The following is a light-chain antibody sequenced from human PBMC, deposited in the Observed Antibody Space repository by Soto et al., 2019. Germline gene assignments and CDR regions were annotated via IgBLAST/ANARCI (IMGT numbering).Light chain of an antibody. V-gene: IGLV2-8*01. Sequence: QSALTQPPSASGSPGQSVTISCTGTSSDVGVYNYVSWYQQHPGKAPKLMIYEVSKRPSGVPDRFSGSKSGNTASLPVSGLQAEDEADYYCSSFAGNNNVVFGGGTKLTVL. CDR3: SSFAGNNNVV. CDR2: EVS. J-gene: IGLJ2*01. CDR1: SSDVGVYNY.